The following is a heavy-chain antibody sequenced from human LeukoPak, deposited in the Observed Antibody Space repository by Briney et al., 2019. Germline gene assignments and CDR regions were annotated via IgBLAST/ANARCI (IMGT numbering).Heavy chain of an antibody. CDR3: ARDLYNYVSVGYYGY. J-gene: IGHJ4*02. V-gene: IGHV3-11*01. D-gene: IGHD3-22*01. CDR1: GFTVSDYC. Sequence: GGSLRPSCAASGFTVSDYCMTWIRQAPGKGLEWVSYISSSGSAIYYAPSVKGRFTISRDNAKNSLYLQMNSLRAEDTAMYYCARDLYNYVSVGYYGYWGLGTLVTVSS. CDR2: ISSSGSAI.